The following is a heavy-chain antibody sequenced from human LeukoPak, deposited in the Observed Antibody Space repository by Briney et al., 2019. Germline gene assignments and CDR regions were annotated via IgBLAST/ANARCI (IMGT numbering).Heavy chain of an antibody. CDR3: HDTSGYAYAYDH. J-gene: IGHJ4*02. Sequence: GGSLRLSCITSGFTFGDYALTWVRQAPGQGLEWVGFIRSKDKGGTTEYAASVKGRFAISRDDSKSISYLQMNSLRTEDIAVYCTHDTSGYAYAYDHWGQGTLVTVSS. CDR2: IRSKDKGGTT. D-gene: IGHD3-22*01. V-gene: IGHV3-49*04. CDR1: GFTFGDYA.